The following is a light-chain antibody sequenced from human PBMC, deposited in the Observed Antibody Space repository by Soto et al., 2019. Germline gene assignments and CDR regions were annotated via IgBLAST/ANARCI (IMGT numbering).Light chain of an antibody. V-gene: IGLV2-14*01. CDR3: SSYTSSSTYV. Sequence: QSALTQPASVSGTPGQSITISCTRTTSDVGGYNYVSWYQQHPGKAPKLMIYEVSNRPSGVSNRFSGSKSGNTASLTISGLQAEDEADYYCSSYTSSSTYVFGKGTKGTVL. J-gene: IGLJ1*01. CDR1: TSDVGGYNY. CDR2: EVS.